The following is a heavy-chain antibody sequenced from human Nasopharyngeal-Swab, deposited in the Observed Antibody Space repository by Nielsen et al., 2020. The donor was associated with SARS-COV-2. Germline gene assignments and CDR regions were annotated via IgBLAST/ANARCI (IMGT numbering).Heavy chain of an antibody. Sequence: SETLSLTCAVSGGSFNDYRWHWIRQAPGKGLQWIGEIHHSGTTNYNPSLKSRIRTSVDTPKKQFSLSLISVTAADTAVYYCARGPGLYSEIWSGYYAAFDIWGQGTLVTVSS. J-gene: IGHJ3*02. CDR3: ARGPGLYSEIWSGYYAAFDI. D-gene: IGHD3-3*01. V-gene: IGHV4-34*01. CDR1: GGSFNDYR. CDR2: IHHSGTT.